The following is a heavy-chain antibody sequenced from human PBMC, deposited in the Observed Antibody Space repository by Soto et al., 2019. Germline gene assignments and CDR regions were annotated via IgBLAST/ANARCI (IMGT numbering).Heavy chain of an antibody. V-gene: IGHV3-23*01. CDR2: ISTSIDAT. CDR1: GFAFSNYA. CDR3: AKDRTVAARNFDY. J-gene: IGHJ4*02. D-gene: IGHD6-6*01. Sequence: GSLRLSCAASGFAFSNYAMHWVRQAPGKGLEWVSSISTSIDATYYADSVKGRFTISRDDSKNTLYPQMNSLRAEDSAVYYCAKDRTVAARNFDYWGQGTQVTVSS.